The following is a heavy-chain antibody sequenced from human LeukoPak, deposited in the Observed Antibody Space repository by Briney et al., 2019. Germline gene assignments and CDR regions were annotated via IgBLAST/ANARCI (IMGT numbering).Heavy chain of an antibody. V-gene: IGHV4-59*08. CDR2: IYFTGST. J-gene: IGHJ3*01. D-gene: IGHD2-15*01. CDR3: ARRRQVSYSPPFAFDL. Sequence: PSETLSLTCTVSGGSMTNSYWGWIRQPPGKGLEWLGYIYFTGSTNSNPSLKSRVTISLDTSKNQLSLRLTSVTAADTAVYYCARRRQVSYSPPFAFDLWGQGKMVTVSS. CDR1: GGSMTNSY.